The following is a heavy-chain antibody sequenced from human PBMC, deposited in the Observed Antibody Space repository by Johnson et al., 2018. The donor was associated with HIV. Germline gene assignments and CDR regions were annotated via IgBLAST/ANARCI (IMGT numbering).Heavy chain of an antibody. D-gene: IGHD1-26*01. V-gene: IGHV3-30*18. CDR1: RFTFSSYG. J-gene: IGHJ3*02. CDR3: AKDEALGWELDPDAFDI. Sequence: QVQLVESGGGVVQPGRSLRLSCAASRFTFSSYGMHWVRQAPGKGLEWVAVISYDGGNKYYADSVKGRFTISRDNSKNTLYLQMNSLRAEDTAGYYCAKDEALGWELDPDAFDIWGQGTMVTVSS. CDR2: ISYDGGNK.